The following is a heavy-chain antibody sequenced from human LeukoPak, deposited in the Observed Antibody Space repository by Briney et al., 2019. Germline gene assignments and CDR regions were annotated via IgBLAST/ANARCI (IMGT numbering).Heavy chain of an antibody. CDR1: GFTFSSYA. CDR2: ISYDGSNK. V-gene: IGHV3-30-3*01. Sequence: GGSLRLSCAASGFTFSSYAMHWVRQAPGKGLEWVAVISYDGSNKYYADSVKGRFTISRDNSKNTLCLQMNSLRAEDTAVYYCARDPVVGAMNFDYWGQGTLVTVSS. J-gene: IGHJ4*02. CDR3: ARDPVVGAMNFDY. D-gene: IGHD1-26*01.